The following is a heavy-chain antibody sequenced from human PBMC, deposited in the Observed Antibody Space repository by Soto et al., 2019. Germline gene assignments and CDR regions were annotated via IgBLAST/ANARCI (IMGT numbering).Heavy chain of an antibody. CDR3: AKDIRVGNYYGMDV. Sequence: EVQLVESGGGLVQPGRSLRLSCAASGFTFDDYAMNWVRQAPGKGLKWVSGISWNSGSIGYADSVMGRFTISRDNAKNSLYLQMNSLRADDTALYYCAKDIRVGNYYGMDVWGQGTTVTVSS. J-gene: IGHJ6*02. D-gene: IGHD2-15*01. CDR2: ISWNSGSI. CDR1: GFTFDDYA. V-gene: IGHV3-9*01.